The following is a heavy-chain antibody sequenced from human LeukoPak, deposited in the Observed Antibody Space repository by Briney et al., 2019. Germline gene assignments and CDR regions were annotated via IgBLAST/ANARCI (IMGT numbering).Heavy chain of an antibody. V-gene: IGHV1-3*01. CDR2: INAGNGDT. D-gene: IGHD4-17*01. Sequence: ASVKVSCKTSGYTFTSYAIHWVRQAPGRRFEWMGWINAGNGDTKYSQKFQGRVTITRDTTASTAYMELSSLESEDTAVYSCARSHGDTFYYYYAMDVWGQGTTVTVSS. CDR3: ARSHGDTFYYYYAMDV. J-gene: IGHJ6*02. CDR1: GYTFTSYA.